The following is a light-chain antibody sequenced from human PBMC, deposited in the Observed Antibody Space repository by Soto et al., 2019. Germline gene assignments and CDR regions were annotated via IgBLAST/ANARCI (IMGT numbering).Light chain of an antibody. CDR3: QHYNNWPPYT. CDR1: QSVSSN. V-gene: IGKV3-15*01. Sequence: IGISHSPSKHPVSLSMRDTHSLRLSQSVSSNLAWYKQKPGQAHRLLMYGSITRATGIPDRFSGSGSGTEFTLTISILQSEDFAIYYCQHYNNWPPYTFGQGTKVDIK. J-gene: IGKJ2*01. CDR2: GSI.